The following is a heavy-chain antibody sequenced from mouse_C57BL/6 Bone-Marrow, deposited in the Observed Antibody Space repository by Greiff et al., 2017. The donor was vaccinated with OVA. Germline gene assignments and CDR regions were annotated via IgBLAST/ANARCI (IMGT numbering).Heavy chain of an antibody. D-gene: IGHD1-1*01. CDR2: ISSGGSYT. Sequence: EVKLMESGGDLVKPGGSLKLSCAASGFTFSSYGMSWVRQTPDKRLEWVATISSGGSYTYYPASVKGRFTISRDNAKNTLYLQMSSLKSEDTAMYYCTRHEPYYYGSSFDYWGQGTTLTVSS. V-gene: IGHV5-6*01. J-gene: IGHJ2*01. CDR3: TRHEPYYYGSSFDY. CDR1: GFTFSSYG.